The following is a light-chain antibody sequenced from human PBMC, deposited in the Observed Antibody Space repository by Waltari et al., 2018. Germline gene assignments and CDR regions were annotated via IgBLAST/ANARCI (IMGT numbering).Light chain of an antibody. CDR1: QDIKQS. V-gene: IGKV1-33*01. Sequence: DIHMTQSPSSLFAPVGDRVTITCQASQDIKQSLNWFHQKPGKAPEVLIFDASNSQTGAPSRFSGSGSGTDFTFTISSLQPEDMGTYYCQQYHSVPLTFGGGTKVEIK. J-gene: IGKJ4*01. CDR2: DAS. CDR3: QQYHSVPLT.